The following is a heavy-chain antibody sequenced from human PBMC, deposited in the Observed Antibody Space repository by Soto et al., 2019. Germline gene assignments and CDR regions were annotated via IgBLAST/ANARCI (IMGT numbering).Heavy chain of an antibody. J-gene: IGHJ5*02. CDR2: INGSSSTM. D-gene: IGHD2-15*01. V-gene: IGHV3-48*02. CDR1: GFTFGIYS. CDR3: ARGDRFRCSGERCFSDGLFLA. Sequence: EVQLVESGGGLVQRGGSLRLSCAASGFTFGIYSMNWVRQAPGKGLEWISYINGSSSTMYYADSVKGRFIISRDNADNSLYLQMNSLRDADTAVYYCARGDRFRCSGERCFSDGLFLAWGQGTLVTVSS.